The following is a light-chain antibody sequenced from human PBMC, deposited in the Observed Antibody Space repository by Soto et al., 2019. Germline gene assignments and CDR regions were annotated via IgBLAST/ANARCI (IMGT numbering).Light chain of an antibody. V-gene: IGLV2-14*01. CDR3: RSYTSSSTPHV. CDR1: SSDVGGYNY. CDR2: EVS. J-gene: IGLJ1*01. Sequence: QSALTQPASVSGSPGQSITISCTGTSSDVGGYNYVSWYQQHPGKAPKLMIYEVSNRPSGVSNRFSGYKSGNTASLTISGLQAEDEADYYCRSYTSSSTPHVLGTPSKLTVL.